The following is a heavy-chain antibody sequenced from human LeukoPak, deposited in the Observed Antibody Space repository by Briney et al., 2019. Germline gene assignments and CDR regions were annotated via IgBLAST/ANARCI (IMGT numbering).Heavy chain of an antibody. CDR3: ARDCGGDCYLRYYYYGMDV. CDR1: GFTFSSYA. V-gene: IGHV3-30-3*01. Sequence: QSGRSLRLSCAASGFTFSSYAMHWVRQAPGKGLEWVAVISYDGSNKYYADSVKGRFTISRDNSKNTLYLQMNSLRAEDTAVYYCARDCGGDCYLRYYYYGMDVWGQGTTVTVSS. D-gene: IGHD2-21*02. J-gene: IGHJ6*02. CDR2: ISYDGSNK.